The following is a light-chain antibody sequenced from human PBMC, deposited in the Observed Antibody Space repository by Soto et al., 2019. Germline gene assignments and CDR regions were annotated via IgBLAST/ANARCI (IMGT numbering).Light chain of an antibody. Sequence: DIQMTQSPSTLSASIGDIVTITCRASQSISSWLAWYQQKPGKAPKLLMYQASSLESGVPSRFSGSGSGTEFPLTISSLQPDDFATYYCQQYETYPITFGGGTKVEIK. CDR2: QAS. CDR3: QQYETYPIT. J-gene: IGKJ4*01. V-gene: IGKV1-5*03. CDR1: QSISSW.